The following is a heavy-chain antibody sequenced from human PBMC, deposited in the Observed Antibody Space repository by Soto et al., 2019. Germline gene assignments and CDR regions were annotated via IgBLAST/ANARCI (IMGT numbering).Heavy chain of an antibody. J-gene: IGHJ3*02. Sequence: ASVKVSCKASGYTFTSYCRCWVRQAPGQGLEWMGWISAYNGNTNYAQKLQGRVTMTTDTSTSTAYMELRSLRSDDTAVYYCARKVVVSDAFDIWGQGTMVTVSS. D-gene: IGHD2-15*01. CDR3: ARKVVVSDAFDI. CDR2: ISAYNGNT. CDR1: GYTFTSYC. V-gene: IGHV1-18*04.